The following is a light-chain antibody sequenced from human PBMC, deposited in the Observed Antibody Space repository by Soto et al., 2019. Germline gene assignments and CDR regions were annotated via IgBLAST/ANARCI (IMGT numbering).Light chain of an antibody. V-gene: IGKV3-11*01. CDR1: QSVGSN. CDR2: GVS. J-gene: IGKJ1*01. CDR3: QQRSNWPPTWT. Sequence: EIVLTPSPATLSVSTRERAPLSCMASQSVGSNLAWYQQKPGQAPWLLIYGVSNRATGIPARFSGSGSGTDFTLTISSLEPEDFAVYYCQQRSNWPPTWTFGQGTKVDI.